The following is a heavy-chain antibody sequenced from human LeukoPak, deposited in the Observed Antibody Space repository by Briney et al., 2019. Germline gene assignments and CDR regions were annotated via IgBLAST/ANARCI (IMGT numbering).Heavy chain of an antibody. CDR1: GGSISSYY. J-gene: IGHJ4*02. D-gene: IGHD6-6*01. Sequence: SETLSLTCTVSGGSISSYYWSWIRQPPGKGLEWIGEINHSGSTNYNPSLKSRVTISVDTSKNQFSLKLRSVTAADTAVYYCARSRYSSSPARRWGQGTLVTVSS. CDR2: INHSGST. CDR3: ARSRYSSSPARR. V-gene: IGHV4-34*01.